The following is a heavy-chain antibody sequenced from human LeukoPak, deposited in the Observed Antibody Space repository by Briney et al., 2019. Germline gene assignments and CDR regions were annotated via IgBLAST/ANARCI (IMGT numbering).Heavy chain of an antibody. V-gene: IGHV3-53*01. Sequence: GGSLRLSCAVSGFTVSSNYISWVRQAPGKGLEWVSIIYSGDNTYYADPVKGRFTISRHNSKNTLYLQMNSLRAEDTAVYYCAKEDDSSGYYPLSPDYWGQGTLVTVSS. J-gene: IGHJ4*02. D-gene: IGHD3-22*01. CDR2: IYSGDNT. CDR3: AKEDDSSGYYPLSPDY. CDR1: GFTVSSNY.